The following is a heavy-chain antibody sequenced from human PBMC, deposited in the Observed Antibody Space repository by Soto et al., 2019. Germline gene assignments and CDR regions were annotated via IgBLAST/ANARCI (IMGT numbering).Heavy chain of an antibody. Sequence: GASVKVSCKASGGTFSSYAISWVRQAPGQGLEWMGGIIPIFGTANYAQKFQGRVTITADESTSTAYMELSSLRSEDTAVYYCARSARIAAAGSFDYWGQGTLVTVSS. J-gene: IGHJ4*02. CDR2: IIPIFGTA. D-gene: IGHD6-13*01. V-gene: IGHV1-69*13. CDR1: GGTFSSYA. CDR3: ARSARIAAAGSFDY.